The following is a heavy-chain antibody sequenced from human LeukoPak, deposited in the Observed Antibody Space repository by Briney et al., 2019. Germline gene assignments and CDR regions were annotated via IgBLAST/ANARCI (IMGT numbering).Heavy chain of an antibody. J-gene: IGHJ6*02. D-gene: IGHD6-6*01. Sequence: GGSLRLSCVASGFTFSAYGMHWVRQAPGKGLEWVSGTWYHGINKYYADSVKGRFTIPRDNSKNTLYLQMNSLRAEDTALYYCARDLVSSNSSRDYYYAVDVWGQGSTVTVSS. CDR1: GFTFSAYG. CDR2: TWYHGINK. V-gene: IGHV3-33*01. CDR3: ARDLVSSNSSRDYYYAVDV.